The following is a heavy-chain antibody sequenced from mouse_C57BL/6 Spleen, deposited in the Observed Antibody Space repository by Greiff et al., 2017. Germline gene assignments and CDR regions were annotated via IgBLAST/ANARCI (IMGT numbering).Heavy chain of an antibody. CDR2: INSDGGST. J-gene: IGHJ1*03. Sequence: DVMLVESGGGLVQPGESLKLSCESNEYEFPSHDMSWVRKTPEKRLELVAAINSDGGSTYYPDTMERRFIISRDNTKKTLYLQMSSLRSEDTALYYCARHGGNYGNWYFDVWGTGTTVTVSS. CDR1: EYEFPSHD. D-gene: IGHD1-1*02. V-gene: IGHV5-2*01. CDR3: ARHGGNYGNWYFDV.